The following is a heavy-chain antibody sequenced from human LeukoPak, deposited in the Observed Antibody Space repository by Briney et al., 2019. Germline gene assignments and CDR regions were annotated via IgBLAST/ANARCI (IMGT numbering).Heavy chain of an antibody. V-gene: IGHV1-3*04. D-gene: IGHD4-17*01. CDR3: ARGTSYDDYGDYDYGYYFDY. CDR2: INTAKGDT. CDR1: GYTFTSYA. J-gene: IGHJ4*02. Sequence: ASVKVSCKASGYTFTSYAIHWVRQPPGQRLEWMGWINTAKGDTNYSQKFQGRVTISRDTSASTGYMELSSLRSEDTAVYYCARGTSYDDYGDYDYGYYFDYWGQGTLVTVSS.